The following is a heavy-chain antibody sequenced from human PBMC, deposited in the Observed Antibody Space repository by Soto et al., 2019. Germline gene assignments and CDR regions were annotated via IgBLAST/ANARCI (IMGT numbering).Heavy chain of an antibody. CDR3: ARGLAAAGD. J-gene: IGHJ4*02. Sequence: QVQLVQSGAEVKKPGASVKVSCTASGYTFTHYAIHWVRHAPGQRLEWMGFINAGSGNTKYSQTFQGRLTFTKDTSASTAYMDLSSLRSEDRVIYSCARGLAAAGDGGQGTLVTFSS. V-gene: IGHV1-3*01. CDR2: INAGSGNT. CDR1: GYTFTHYA. D-gene: IGHD6-13*01.